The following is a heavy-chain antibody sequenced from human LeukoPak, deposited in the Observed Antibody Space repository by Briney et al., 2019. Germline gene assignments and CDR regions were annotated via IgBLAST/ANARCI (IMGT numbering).Heavy chain of an antibody. V-gene: IGHV1-18*01. D-gene: IGHD3-22*01. Sequence: GASVKVSCKASGYTFTSYGISWVRQAPGQGLEWMGWISAYNGNTNYAQKLQGRVTMTTGTSTSTAYMELRSLRSDDTAVYYCARGHGIWYYDSSGYYFGALGYWGQGTLVTVSS. J-gene: IGHJ4*02. CDR1: GYTFTSYG. CDR2: ISAYNGNT. CDR3: ARGHGIWYYDSSGYYFGALGY.